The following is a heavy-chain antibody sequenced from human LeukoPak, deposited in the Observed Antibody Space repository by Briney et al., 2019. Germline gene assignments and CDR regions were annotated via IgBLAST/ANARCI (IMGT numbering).Heavy chain of an antibody. CDR3: ARAGRAGDYGYYFDY. Sequence: PSETLSLTCTVSSGSINTYYWTWIRQPPGKGLEWIGYINYSGSTNYNPSLESRVTISLDTSKFQFSLKVPSVTAADTAVYYCARAGRAGDYGYYFDYWGREMLVTVSS. CDR2: INYSGST. V-gene: IGHV4-59*01. D-gene: IGHD4-17*01. J-gene: IGHJ4*02. CDR1: SGSINTYY.